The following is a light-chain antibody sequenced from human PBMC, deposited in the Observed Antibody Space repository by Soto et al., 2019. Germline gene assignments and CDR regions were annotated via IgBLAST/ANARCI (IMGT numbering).Light chain of an antibody. Sequence: EVVLTQSPGTLSLSPGERATLSCRASETVTSDYLAWYQQKTGQAPRLLFYGASRRAACIPDRFSGSGSGTYFTLIISRLETEDFVVYYCHQYGTSPWTFGQGTKVEIK. CDR1: ETVTSDY. CDR2: GAS. V-gene: IGKV3-20*01. J-gene: IGKJ1*01. CDR3: HQYGTSPWT.